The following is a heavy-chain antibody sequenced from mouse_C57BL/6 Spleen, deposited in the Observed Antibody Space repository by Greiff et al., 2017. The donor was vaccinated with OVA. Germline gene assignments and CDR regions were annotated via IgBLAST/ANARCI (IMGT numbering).Heavy chain of an antibody. CDR1: GYTFTSYW. V-gene: IGHV1-55*01. J-gene: IGHJ4*01. D-gene: IGHD3-2*02. Sequence: QVQLQQPGAELVKPGASVKMSCKASGYTFTSYWITWVKQRPGQGLEWIGDIYPGSGSTNYNEKFKSKATLTVDTSSSTAYMQLSSLTSEDSAVYYCARGGSGYVRYAMDYWGQGTSVTVSS. CDR2: IYPGSGST. CDR3: ARGGSGYVRYAMDY.